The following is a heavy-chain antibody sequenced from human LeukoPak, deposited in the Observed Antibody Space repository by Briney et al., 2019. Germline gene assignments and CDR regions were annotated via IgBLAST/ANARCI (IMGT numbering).Heavy chain of an antibody. Sequence: ASVKVSCKASGYTFTSYGISWVRQAPGQGLEWMGWISAYNGNTNYAQKLQGRVTMTTDTSTSTAYMELRSLRSDDTAVYYCARVLYYYDSSGQSNWFGPWGQGTLVTVSS. CDR3: ARVLYYYDSSGQSNWFGP. D-gene: IGHD3-22*01. CDR2: ISAYNGNT. J-gene: IGHJ5*02. V-gene: IGHV1-18*01. CDR1: GYTFTSYG.